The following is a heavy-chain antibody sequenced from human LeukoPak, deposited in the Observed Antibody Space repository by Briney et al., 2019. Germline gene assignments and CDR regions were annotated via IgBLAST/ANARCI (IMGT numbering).Heavy chain of an antibody. CDR3: AKSREWEPLDY. J-gene: IGHJ4*02. CDR2: VSPKTGDR. Sequence: ASVKVSCKASGYSFSNFHINWVRQASGQGLEWIRWVSPKTGDRGYALKFQGRVTMTSDTSETTVYMEVRSLTSEDTAVYYCAKSREWEPLDYWGQGTLVTVSS. CDR1: GYSFSNFH. D-gene: IGHD1-26*01. V-gene: IGHV1-8*01.